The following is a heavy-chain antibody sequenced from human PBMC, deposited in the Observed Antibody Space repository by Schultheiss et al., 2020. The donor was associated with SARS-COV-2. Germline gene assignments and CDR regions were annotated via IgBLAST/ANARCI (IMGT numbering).Heavy chain of an antibody. J-gene: IGHJ4*02. D-gene: IGHD2-15*01. CDR1: GYTFTGYY. V-gene: IGHV1-2*04. CDR3: ARESTLLGYCSGGSCYRPDY. Sequence: ASVKVSCKASGYTFTGYYMHWVRQAPGQGLEWMGWINPNSGGTNYAQKFQGWVTMTRDTSISTAYMELRSLRSDDTAVYYCARESTLLGYCSGGSCYRPDYWGQGTLVTVSS. CDR2: INPNSGGT.